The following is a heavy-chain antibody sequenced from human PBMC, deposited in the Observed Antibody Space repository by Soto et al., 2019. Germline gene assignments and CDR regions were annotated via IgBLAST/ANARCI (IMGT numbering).Heavy chain of an antibody. V-gene: IGHV3-21*01. CDR1: GFTFSSYS. CDR2: ISSSSSYI. Sequence: PWGSLRLSCASSGFTFSSYSMNWVRQAPGKGLEWVSSISSSSSYIYYADSVKGRFTISRDNAKNSLYLQMNSLRAEDTAVYYCARALPPNDYGFDYWGQGTLVTVSS. D-gene: IGHD4-17*01. CDR3: ARALPPNDYGFDY. J-gene: IGHJ4*02.